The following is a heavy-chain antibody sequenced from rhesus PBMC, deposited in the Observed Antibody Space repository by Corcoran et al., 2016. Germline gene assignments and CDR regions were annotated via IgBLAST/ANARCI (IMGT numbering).Heavy chain of an antibody. CDR1: GYSTSRGYY. V-gene: IGHV4-122*02. Sequence: QVQLQESGPGLVKPSETPSLTRAVSGYSTSRGYYWTWVRQPPGKGLEWIGYITYSGSTSYNPSLKSRVTISRDTSKNQFSLKLSSVTAADTAVYYCARDVHAGYFDYWGQGVLVTVSS. J-gene: IGHJ4*01. CDR3: ARDVHAGYFDY. CDR2: ITYSGST.